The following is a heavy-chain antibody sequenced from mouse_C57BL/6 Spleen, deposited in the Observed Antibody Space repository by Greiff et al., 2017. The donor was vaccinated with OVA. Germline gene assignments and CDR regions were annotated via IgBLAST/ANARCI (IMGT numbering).Heavy chain of an antibody. CDR3: ARAKPYYAMDY. Sequence: VQLKESGPGLVKPSQSLSLTCSVTGYSITSGYYWNWIRQFPGNKLEWMGYISYDGSNNYNPSLKNRISITRDTSKNQFFLKLNSVTTEDTATYYCARAKPYYAMDYWGQGTSVTVSS. V-gene: IGHV3-6*01. CDR2: ISYDGSN. J-gene: IGHJ4*01. D-gene: IGHD1-3*01. CDR1: GYSITSGYY.